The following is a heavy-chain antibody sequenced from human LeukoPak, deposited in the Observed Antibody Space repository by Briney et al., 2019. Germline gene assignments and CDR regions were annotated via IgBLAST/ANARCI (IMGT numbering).Heavy chain of an antibody. Sequence: ETLSLTCAVYGGSFSGYYWSWVRQAPGKGLEWVSAISGSGGSTYYADSVKGRFTISRDNSKNTLYLQMNSLRAEDTAVYYCAKGYYDILTGYYTTHDAFDIWGQGTMVTVSS. CDR2: ISGSGGST. CDR3: AKGYYDILTGYYTTHDAFDI. V-gene: IGHV3-23*01. J-gene: IGHJ3*02. CDR1: GGSFSGYY. D-gene: IGHD3-9*01.